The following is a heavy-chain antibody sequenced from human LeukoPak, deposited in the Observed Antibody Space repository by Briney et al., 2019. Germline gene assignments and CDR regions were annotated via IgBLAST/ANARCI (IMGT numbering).Heavy chain of an antibody. CDR3: ARDGVGYYGSGSYYPNWFDP. CDR1: GGSISSYY. J-gene: IGHJ5*02. D-gene: IGHD3-10*01. Sequence: SETLSLTCTVSGGSISSYYWSWIRQPAGKGLEWIGRIYTSGSTNYNPSLKSRVTISVDTSKNQLSLKLRSVTAADTAVYYCARDGVGYYGSGSYYPNWFDPWGQGMLVTVSS. CDR2: IYTSGST. V-gene: IGHV4-4*07.